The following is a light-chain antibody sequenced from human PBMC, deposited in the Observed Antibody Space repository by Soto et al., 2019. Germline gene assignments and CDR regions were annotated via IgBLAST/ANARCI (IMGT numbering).Light chain of an antibody. CDR1: SSDVGGYNY. V-gene: IGLV2-14*01. CDR2: EVS. Sequence: ALTQPASVSGSPGQSITISCTGTSSDVGGYNYVSWYQQHPGKAPKLMIYEVSNRPSGVSSRFSGSKSGNTASLTISGLQAEDEADYYCSSYTSSSTLYVFGTGTKV. J-gene: IGLJ1*01. CDR3: SSYTSSSTLYV.